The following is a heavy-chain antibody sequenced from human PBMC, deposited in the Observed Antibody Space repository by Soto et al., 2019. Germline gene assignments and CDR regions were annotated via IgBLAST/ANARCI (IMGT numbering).Heavy chain of an antibody. CDR2: ISYDGSYK. J-gene: IGHJ4*02. D-gene: IGHD2-15*01. V-gene: IGHV3-30-3*01. CDR3: ATAPPYCSGGSCYYRYNY. Sequence: QVQLVESGGGVVQPGRSLRLSCAASGFTFSSYAMHWVRQAPGKGLEWVAVISYDGSYKYYADSVKGRFTISRDNSKNTLYLQMNSLRAEDTAVYYCATAPPYCSGGSCYYRYNYWGQGTLVTVSS. CDR1: GFTFSSYA.